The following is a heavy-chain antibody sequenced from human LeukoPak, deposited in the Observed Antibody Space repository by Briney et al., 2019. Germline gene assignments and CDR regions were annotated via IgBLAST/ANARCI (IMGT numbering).Heavy chain of an antibody. CDR3: ARVPPILRFLEWLFSFDY. D-gene: IGHD3-3*01. J-gene: IGHJ4*02. CDR2: IISSSTI. CDR1: GFPFSSYS. Sequence: GSLRLSCAASGFPFSSYSMNWVRQAPGKGLEWVSYIISSSTIYYADSVKGRFTISRDTAKNSLYLQMNSLRAEDTAVYYCARVPPILRFLEWLFSFDYWGQGTLVTVSS. V-gene: IGHV3-48*01.